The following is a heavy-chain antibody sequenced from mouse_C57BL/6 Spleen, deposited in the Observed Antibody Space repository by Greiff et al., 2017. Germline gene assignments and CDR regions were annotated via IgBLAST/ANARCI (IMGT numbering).Heavy chain of an antibody. CDR3: ARPREITTGGWYFDV. CDR1: GFTFSSYG. V-gene: IGHV5-6*01. Sequence: EVHLVESGGDLVKPGGSLKLSCAASGFTFSSYGMSWVRQTPDKRLEWVATISSGGSYTYYPDSVKGRFTISGDNAENTLYLQMSSLKSEDTAVYYCARPREITTGGWYFDVWGTGTTVTVSS. CDR2: ISSGGSYT. D-gene: IGHD2-4*01. J-gene: IGHJ1*03.